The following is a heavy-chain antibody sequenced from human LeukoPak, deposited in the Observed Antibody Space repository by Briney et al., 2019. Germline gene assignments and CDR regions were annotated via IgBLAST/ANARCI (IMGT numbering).Heavy chain of an antibody. CDR2: IYYSGST. J-gene: IGHJ4*02. D-gene: IGHD6-13*01. CDR3: ARVMPSSAAAGTYYFDY. Sequence: SETLSLTCTVSGGSISSYYWSWIRQPPGKGLEWIGYIYYSGSTNYNPSPKSRVTISVDTSKNQFSLKLSSVTAADTAVYYCARVMPSSAAAGTYYFDYWGQGTLVTVSS. V-gene: IGHV4-59*01. CDR1: GGSISSYY.